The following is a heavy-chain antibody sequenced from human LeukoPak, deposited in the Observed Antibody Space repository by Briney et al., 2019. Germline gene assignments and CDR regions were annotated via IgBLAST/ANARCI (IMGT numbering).Heavy chain of an antibody. CDR3: AGVLLWFGEPYYFDS. D-gene: IGHD3-10*01. Sequence: PSETLSLTCTVSGGSISSGGYSWSWIRQHPGKGLEWIGYIYYSGSTYYNPSLKSRVTISVDTSENQFSLKPSSVTAADTAVYYCAGVLLWFGEPYYFDSWGQGTLVTVSS. CDR2: IYYSGST. CDR1: GGSISSGGYS. J-gene: IGHJ4*02. V-gene: IGHV4-31*03.